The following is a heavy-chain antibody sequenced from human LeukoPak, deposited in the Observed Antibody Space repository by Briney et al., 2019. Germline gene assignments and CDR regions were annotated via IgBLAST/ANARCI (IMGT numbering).Heavy chain of an antibody. J-gene: IGHJ6*02. CDR3: ARDTYYDILTGYYNSIDYYYYGMDV. CDR1: GYTFTSYG. Sequence: ASVKVSCKASGYTFTSYGISWVRQAPGQGLEWMGWISAYNGNTNYAQKLQGRVTMTTDTSTSTAYMELRSLRSDDTAVYYCARDTYYDILTGYYNSIDYYYYGMDVWGQGTTVTVSS. V-gene: IGHV1-18*01. D-gene: IGHD3-9*01. CDR2: ISAYNGNT.